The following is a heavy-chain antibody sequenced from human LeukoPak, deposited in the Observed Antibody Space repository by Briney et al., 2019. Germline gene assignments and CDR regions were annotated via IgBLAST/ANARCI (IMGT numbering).Heavy chain of an antibody. J-gene: IGHJ4*02. V-gene: IGHV1-69*02. CDR1: GGTFSSYT. CDR3: ASVRRDGYDELDY. CDR2: IIPILGIA. D-gene: IGHD5-24*01. Sequence: SVKVSCKASGGTFSSYTISWVRQAPGQGLEWMGRIIPILGIANYAQKFQGRVTITADKSTSTAYMELSSLRSEDTAVYYCASVRRDGYDELDYWGQGTLVTVSS.